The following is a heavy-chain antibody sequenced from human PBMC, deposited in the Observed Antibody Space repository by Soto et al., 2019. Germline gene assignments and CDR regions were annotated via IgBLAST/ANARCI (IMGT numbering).Heavy chain of an antibody. CDR1: GFTFTSSA. CDR2: IVVGSGNT. J-gene: IGHJ6*02. D-gene: IGHD2-2*01. V-gene: IGHV1-58*01. Sequence: SVKVSCKASGFTFTSSAVQWVRQARGQRLEWIGWIVVGSGNTNYAQKFQERVTITRDMSTSTAYMELSSLRSEDTAVYYCAAGNHYCSSTSCYVYYYGMDVWGQGTTVTVSS. CDR3: AAGNHYCSSTSCYVYYYGMDV.